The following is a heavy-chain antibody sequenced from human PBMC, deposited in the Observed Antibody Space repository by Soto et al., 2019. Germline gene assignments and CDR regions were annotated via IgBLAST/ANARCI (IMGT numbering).Heavy chain of an antibody. J-gene: IGHJ6*01. CDR2: IDYSVST. V-gene: IGHV4-61*01. CDR3: ARGKLVSNVNYYYYGTDG. D-gene: IGHD2-8*01. CDR1: YGSVSSGSNY. Sequence: NPFEPLCLTYTFSYGSVSSGSNYSRWIWHPPGKGLESIGNIDYSVSTNHLRSLESRVNISVDTSKNQFPVKLTSVTAADTAVYYCARGKLVSNVNYYYYGTDGGGQRATVT.